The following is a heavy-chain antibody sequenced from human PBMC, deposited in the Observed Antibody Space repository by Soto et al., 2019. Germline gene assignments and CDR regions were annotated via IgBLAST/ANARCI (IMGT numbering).Heavy chain of an antibody. CDR1: GGAFRSYT. CDR3: ARDEIAVANRVGMDV. V-gene: IGHV1-69*06. J-gene: IGHJ6*02. CDR2: ITPIFGAA. Sequence: QVQLVQSGADVKKPGSSVKVSCKDSGGAFRSYTISWVRQAPGHGLEWMGGITPIFGAANYAQKFEGRVTISADKSTTTAYMELSNLTSEDTAVYYCARDEIAVANRVGMDVWGQGTTVIVS. D-gene: IGHD6-19*01.